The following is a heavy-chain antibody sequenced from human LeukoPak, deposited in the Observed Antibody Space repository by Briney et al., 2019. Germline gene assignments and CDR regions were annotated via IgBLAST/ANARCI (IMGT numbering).Heavy chain of an antibody. CDR2: IYYSGST. CDR3: ARGSGGY. D-gene: IGHD3-10*01. J-gene: IGHJ4*02. CDR1: GVSVSSSSYY. Sequence: SETLSLTCTVSGVSVSSSSYYWSWIRQPPGKGLEWIGYIYYSGSTNYNPSLKSRVTISVDTSKNQFSLKLSSVTAADTAVYYCARGSGGYWGQGTLVTVSS. V-gene: IGHV4-61*01.